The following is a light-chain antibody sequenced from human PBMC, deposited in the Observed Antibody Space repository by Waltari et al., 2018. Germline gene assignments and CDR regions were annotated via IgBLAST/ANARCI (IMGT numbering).Light chain of an antibody. J-gene: IGLJ3*02. CDR2: RNN. CDR3: AAWDDSLSGPGV. V-gene: IGLV1-47*01. CDR1: SSNIRSNY. Sequence: QSVLTQPPSASGTHGQRVTISCSGSSSNIRSNYVYWYQQRPGTAPKLLIYRNNQRPSGVPDRFSGSKSGTSASLGISGLRSEDEADYYCAAWDDSLSGPGVFGGGTKLTVL.